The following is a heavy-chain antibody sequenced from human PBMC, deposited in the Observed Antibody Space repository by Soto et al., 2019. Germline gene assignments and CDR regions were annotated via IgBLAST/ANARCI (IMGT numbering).Heavy chain of an antibody. D-gene: IGHD3-22*01. V-gene: IGHV3-23*01. J-gene: IGHJ4*02. Sequence: GGSLRLSCAASGFTFSSYAMGWVRQGPGKGLEWVAVVSIGGSTHYADSVRGRFTISRDNSKNTLYLQMNSLRADDTAVYYCARDDYSSTGRNSGFDYWGQGTLVTVSS. CDR1: GFTFSSYA. CDR3: ARDDYSSTGRNSGFDY. CDR2: VSIGGST.